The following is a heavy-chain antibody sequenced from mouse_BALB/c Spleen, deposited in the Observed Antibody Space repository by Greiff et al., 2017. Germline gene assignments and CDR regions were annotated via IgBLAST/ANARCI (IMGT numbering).Heavy chain of an antibody. V-gene: IGHV2-2*02. CDR2: IWSGGST. Sequence: VMLVESGGGLVQPGGSRKLSCAASGFTFSSFGMHWVRQSPGKGLEWLGVIWSGGSTDYNAAFISRLSISKDNSKSQVFFKMNSLQANDTAIYYCARIGDYDFFAYWGQGTLVTVSA. CDR3: ARIGDYDFFAY. J-gene: IGHJ3*01. D-gene: IGHD2-4*01. CDR1: GFTFSSFG.